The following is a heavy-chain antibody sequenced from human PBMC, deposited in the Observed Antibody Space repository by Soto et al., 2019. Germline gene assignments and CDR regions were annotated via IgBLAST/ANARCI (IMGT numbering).Heavy chain of an antibody. CDR2: IYYSGST. CDR3: ARATSTLDAAALYFDY. D-gene: IGHD2-2*01. CDR1: GGSISSGGYY. J-gene: IGHJ4*02. V-gene: IGHV4-31*03. Sequence: SETLSLTCTVSGGSISSGGYYWSWIRQHPGKGLEWIGYIYYSGSTYYNPSLKSRVTISVDTSKNQFSLKLSSVTAADTAVYYCARATSTLDAAALYFDYRAREPWSPSPQ.